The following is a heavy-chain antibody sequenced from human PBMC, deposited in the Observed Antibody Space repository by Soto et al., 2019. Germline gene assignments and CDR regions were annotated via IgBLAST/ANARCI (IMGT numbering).Heavy chain of an antibody. D-gene: IGHD3-9*01. CDR2: IYYSGST. CDR3: ARTTRSGDNDPDRNYDILTGPYYFHY. Sequence: PSETLSLTCTVSGGSISSYYWSWIRQPPGKGLEWIGYIYYSGSTNYNPSLKSRVTISVDTSKNQFSLKLSSVTAADTAVYYCARTTRSGDNDPDRNYDILTGPYYFHYWGQGTRVTVAS. CDR1: GGSISSYY. V-gene: IGHV4-59*01. J-gene: IGHJ4*02.